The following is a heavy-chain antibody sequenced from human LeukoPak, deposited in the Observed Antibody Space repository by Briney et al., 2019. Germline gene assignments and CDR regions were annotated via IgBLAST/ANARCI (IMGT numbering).Heavy chain of an antibody. V-gene: IGHV3-48*03. CDR2: ISRSGSSI. CDR3: ARYSSTWYVAMDA. Sequence: GGSLRLSCAVSGFTFSGYEMTWVRQAPGKGLEWISYISRSGSSINYADSVKGRFTISRDNAKNLLYVQMNSLRAEDTAVYYCARYSSTWYVAMDAWGKGTTVTVSS. D-gene: IGHD6-13*01. J-gene: IGHJ6*03. CDR1: GFTFSGYE.